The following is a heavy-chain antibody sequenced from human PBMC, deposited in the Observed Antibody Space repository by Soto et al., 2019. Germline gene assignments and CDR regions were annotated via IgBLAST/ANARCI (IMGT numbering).Heavy chain of an antibody. D-gene: IGHD3-10*01. CDR3: ARVPVRGVLENYCGMDV. CDR2: ISAYNGNT. J-gene: IGHJ6*02. V-gene: IGHV1-18*01. Sequence: ASVKVSCKASGYTFTSYGISWVRQAPGQGLEWMGWISAYNGNTNYAQKLQGRVTMTTDTSTSTAYMELRSLRSDDTAVYYCARVPVRGVLENYCGMDVWGQGTTVTVSS. CDR1: GYTFTSYG.